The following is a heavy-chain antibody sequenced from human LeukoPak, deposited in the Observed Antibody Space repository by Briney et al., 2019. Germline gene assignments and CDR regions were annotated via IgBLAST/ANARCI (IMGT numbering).Heavy chain of an antibody. J-gene: IGHJ4*02. D-gene: IGHD6-6*01. Sequence: GASVKVSCKASGGTFGSYAISWVRQAPGQGLEWMGGIIPIFGTANYAQKFQGRVTITADEPTSTAYMELSSLRSEDTAVYYCARGVTPARGFDYWGQGTLVTVSS. CDR1: GGTFGSYA. CDR2: IIPIFGTA. CDR3: ARGVTPARGFDY. V-gene: IGHV1-69*13.